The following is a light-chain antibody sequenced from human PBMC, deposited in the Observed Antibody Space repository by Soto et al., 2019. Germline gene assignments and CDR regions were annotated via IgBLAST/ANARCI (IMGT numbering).Light chain of an antibody. CDR3: QTWGTGIHVV. CDR1: SGHSTYA. V-gene: IGLV4-69*01. Sequence: QPVLTQSPSASASLGASVKLTCTLSSGHSTYAIAWHQQQPEKGPRYLMKLNSDGSHSKGDGIPDRFSGSSSGAERYLSISSLQSEDEAEYYCQTWGTGIHVVFGGGTNLTVL. J-gene: IGLJ2*01. CDR2: LNSDGSH.